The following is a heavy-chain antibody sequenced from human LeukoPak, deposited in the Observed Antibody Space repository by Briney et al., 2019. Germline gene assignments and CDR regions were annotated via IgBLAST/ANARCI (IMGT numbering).Heavy chain of an antibody. CDR1: GFTFSNYW. CDR2: INVDGSLT. CDR3: VRLESE. D-gene: IGHD5-24*01. J-gene: IGHJ4*02. V-gene: IGHV3-74*01. Sequence: PGGSLRLSCAASGFTFSNYWMHWFRQAPGKGMLCLSSINVDGSLTSYADSVKGRFTISRDHAKNTVYLQMSSLRVEDTAVYYCVRLESEWGQGTLVTVSS.